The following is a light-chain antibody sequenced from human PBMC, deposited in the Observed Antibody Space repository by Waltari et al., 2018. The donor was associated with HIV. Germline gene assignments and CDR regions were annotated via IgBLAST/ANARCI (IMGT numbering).Light chain of an antibody. CDR1: SSDIGGYNY. CDR3: SSFAPTNKFYVL. J-gene: IGLJ2*01. CDR2: EVT. Sequence: QSTLTQPPSASGSPGQSVTISCTGTSSDIGGYNYVSWYQQHPGKAPKLIMTEVTMRPSGVPDRFSGSKSVNTASLTVSGLQAYDEALYDCSSFAPTNKFYVLFGGGTTLTVL. V-gene: IGLV2-8*01.